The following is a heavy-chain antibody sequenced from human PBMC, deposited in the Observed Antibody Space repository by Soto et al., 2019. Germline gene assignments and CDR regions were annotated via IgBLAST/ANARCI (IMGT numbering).Heavy chain of an antibody. V-gene: IGHV3-33*01. CDR3: ARDLEIGYDAFDI. D-gene: IGHD6-25*01. J-gene: IGHJ3*02. CDR1: GFTFSSYG. CDR2: IWYDGGNK. Sequence: GGSLRLSCAASGFTFSSYGMHWVRQAPGKGLEWVAVIWYDGGNKYYADSVKGRFTISRDNSKNTLYLQMNSLRAEDTAVYYCARDLEIGYDAFDIRGQGTTVTVSS.